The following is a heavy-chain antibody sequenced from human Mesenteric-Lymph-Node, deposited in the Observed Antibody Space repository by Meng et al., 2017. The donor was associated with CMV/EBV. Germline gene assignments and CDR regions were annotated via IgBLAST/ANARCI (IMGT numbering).Heavy chain of an antibody. Sequence: GGSLRLSCAASGFTFDDYAMHWVRQAPGKGLEWVSGISWNSGSIGYADSVKGRFTISRDNAKNSLYLQMNSLRAEDTALYYCAKDRSAAALMRCEFDYWGQGTTVTVSS. CDR3: AKDRSAAALMRCEFDY. V-gene: IGHV3-9*01. J-gene: IGHJ4*03. CDR1: GFTFDDYA. CDR2: ISWNSGSI. D-gene: IGHD6-13*01.